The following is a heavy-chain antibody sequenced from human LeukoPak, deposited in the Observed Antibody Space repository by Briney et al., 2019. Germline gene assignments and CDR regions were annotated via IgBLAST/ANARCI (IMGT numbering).Heavy chain of an antibody. V-gene: IGHV4-28*01. J-gene: IGHJ4*02. CDR2: IYHSGTT. Sequence: SDTLSLTCAVSGYSITSSSWWGWIRQPPGKGLEWIGYIYHSGTTYYNPSLQSRVTMSVDTSKNQFSLKLSSVTAVDTAVYYCARKENVYYYFNYWGQGTLVTASS. D-gene: IGHD3-10*01. CDR1: GYSITSSSW. CDR3: ARKENVYYYFNY.